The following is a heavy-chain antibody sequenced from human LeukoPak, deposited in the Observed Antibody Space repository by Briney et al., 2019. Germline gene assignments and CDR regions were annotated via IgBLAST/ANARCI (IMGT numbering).Heavy chain of an antibody. CDR2: ISYDGSNK. CDR3: AREVGIRGVIRYFDY. J-gene: IGHJ4*02. V-gene: IGHV3-30-3*01. Sequence: PGGSLRLSCAASGFTFSSSAMHWVRQAPGKGLEWVAVISYDGSNKYYADSVKGRFTISRDNSKNTLYLQMNSLRAEDTAVYYCAREVGIRGVIRYFDYWGQGTLVTVSS. D-gene: IGHD3-10*01. CDR1: GFTFSSSA.